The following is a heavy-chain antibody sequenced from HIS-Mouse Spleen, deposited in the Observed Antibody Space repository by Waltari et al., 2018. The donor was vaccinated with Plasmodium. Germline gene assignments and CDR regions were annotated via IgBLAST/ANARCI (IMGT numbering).Heavy chain of an antibody. D-gene: IGHD6-13*01. CDR2: INSEGSST. CDR3: ARTIAVVGTGDALDI. V-gene: IGHV3-74*01. CDR1: GFTFSSYW. Sequence: EVQLVESGGGLVQPGGSLRLSCAASGFTFSSYWMHWVRQAPGKGLVGVSRINSEGSSTRYADSVKGRFTISRDNAKNTLYLQMNSLRAEDTAVYYCARTIAVVGTGDALDIWGQGTMVTVSS. J-gene: IGHJ3*02.